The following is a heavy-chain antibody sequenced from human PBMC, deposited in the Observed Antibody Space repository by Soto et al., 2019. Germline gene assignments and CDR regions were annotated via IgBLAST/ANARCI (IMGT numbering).Heavy chain of an antibody. CDR1: GDSITNFY. D-gene: IGHD5-18*01. CDR2: THHAGDP. CDR3: ARVEGWTYSYGLFDY. V-gene: IGHV4-59*01. Sequence: QVQAQESGPGLVKPSETLSLTCTVSGDSITNFYGSWIRQTPGKGLEWIGYTHHAGDPTYNPSFKSRATIPVDRSTNQLSLQLMSVTTPATAPYYRARVEGWTYSYGLFDYWGQGVLVTVSS. J-gene: IGHJ4*02.